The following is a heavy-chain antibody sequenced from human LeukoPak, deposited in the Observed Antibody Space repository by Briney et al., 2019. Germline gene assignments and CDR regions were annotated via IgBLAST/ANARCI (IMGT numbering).Heavy chain of an antibody. CDR1: GFTFSSYS. CDR3: AITQSIAAGGRAYDY. D-gene: IGHD6-13*01. J-gene: IGHJ4*02. V-gene: IGHV3-21*01. Sequence: PGGSLRLSCAASGFTFSSYSMNWVRQAPGKGLEWVSSISSSSSYIYYADSVKGRFTISRDNAKNSLYLQMNSLRAEDTAVYYCAITQSIAAGGRAYDYWGQGTLVTVSS. CDR2: ISSSSSYI.